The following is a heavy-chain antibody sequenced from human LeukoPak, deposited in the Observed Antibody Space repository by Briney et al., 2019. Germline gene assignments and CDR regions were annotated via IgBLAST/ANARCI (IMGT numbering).Heavy chain of an antibody. CDR1: GFTFSSYS. Sequence: PGGSLRLSCAASGFTFSSYSMNWVRQAPGKGLEWVSSISSSSSYIYYADSVKGRFTIYRDNAKNSLYMQMNSLRAEDTAVYYCARDGGQRGPLHLDYWGQGTLVTVSS. CDR2: ISSSSSYI. D-gene: IGHD2-15*01. CDR3: ARDGGQRGPLHLDY. V-gene: IGHV3-21*01. J-gene: IGHJ4*02.